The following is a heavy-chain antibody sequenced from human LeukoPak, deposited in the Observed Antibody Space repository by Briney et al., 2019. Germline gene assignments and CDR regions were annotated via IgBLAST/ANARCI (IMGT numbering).Heavy chain of an antibody. V-gene: IGHV3-48*04. D-gene: IGHD1-1*01. CDR3: ARDPRTVRI. J-gene: IGHJ4*02. CDR2: ISGNGGVI. CDR1: GFTFSSYW. Sequence: PGGSLRLSCAASGFTFSSYWMSWVRQAPGKGLEWLSYISGNGGVIQYADSVKGRFTISRDNAKNLLYLQMDSQRVEDTAIYYCARDPRTVRIWGQGTLVTVSS.